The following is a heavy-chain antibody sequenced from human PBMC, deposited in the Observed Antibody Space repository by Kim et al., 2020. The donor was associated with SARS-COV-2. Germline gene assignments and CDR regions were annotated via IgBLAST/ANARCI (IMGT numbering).Heavy chain of an antibody. CDR3: ARERGVVPAAHFDY. V-gene: IGHV3-30*04. J-gene: IGHJ4*02. CDR2: LSYDGSNK. CDR1: GFTFSSYA. D-gene: IGHD2-2*01. Sequence: GGSLRLSCAASGFTFSSYAMHWVRQAPGKGLEWVAVLSYDGSNKYYADSAKGRFTISRDNSKNTLYLQMNSLRAEDTAVYFCARERGVVPAAHFDYWGQG.